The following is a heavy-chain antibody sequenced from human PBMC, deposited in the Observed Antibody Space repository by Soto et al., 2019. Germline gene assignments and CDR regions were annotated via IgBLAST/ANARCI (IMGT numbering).Heavy chain of an antibody. V-gene: IGHV3-23*01. CDR1: GFTFSSYA. Sequence: PGGSLGLSCAASGFTFSSYAMSWVRQAPGQGLEWVSAISGSGGSTYYADSVKGRFTISRDNSKNTLYLQMNSLRAEDTAVYYCAKTRRGSYLSPDAFDIWGQGTMVTVSS. CDR2: ISGSGGST. CDR3: AKTRRGSYLSPDAFDI. J-gene: IGHJ3*02. D-gene: IGHD1-26*01.